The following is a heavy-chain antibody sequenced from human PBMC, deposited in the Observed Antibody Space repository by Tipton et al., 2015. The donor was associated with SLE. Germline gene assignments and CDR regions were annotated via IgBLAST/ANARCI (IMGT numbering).Heavy chain of an antibody. CDR2: ISAYNGNT. D-gene: IGHD3-22*01. Sequence: QLVQSGAEVKKPGASVKVSCKASGYTFTSYGISWGRQAPGQGLEWMGWISAYNGNTNYAQKLQGRVTMTTDTSTSTAYMELRSLRSDDTAVYYCARDRLYCYDSSGLNWLGPWGQGTLVTVSS. CDR1: GYTFTSYG. V-gene: IGHV1-18*01. J-gene: IGHJ5*02. CDR3: ARDRLYCYDSSGLNWLGP.